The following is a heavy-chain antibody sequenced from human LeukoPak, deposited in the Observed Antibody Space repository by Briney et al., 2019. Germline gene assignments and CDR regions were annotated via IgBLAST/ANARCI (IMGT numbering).Heavy chain of an antibody. D-gene: IGHD1-1*01. J-gene: IGHJ5*02. CDR2: IYYSGSS. V-gene: IGHV4-59*11. CDR3: VRGSTGAFDP. Sequence: SETLSLTCTVSADSITNHYWSWIRQPPAKGLEWIGYIYYSGSSNYNPSLKSRVTMSVDTSKNQFSLKLSSVTAADTAVYYCVRGSTGAFDPWGQGTLVTVSS. CDR1: ADSITNHY.